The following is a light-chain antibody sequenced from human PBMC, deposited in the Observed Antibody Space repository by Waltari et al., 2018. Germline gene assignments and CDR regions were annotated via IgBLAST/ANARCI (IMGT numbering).Light chain of an antibody. J-gene: IGLJ3*02. CDR2: VES. Sequence: SYVLTQPPSVSVAPGQTARITCGGTNIGRKMWHGHQQKPGQAAVLVVYVESDRTSGIPERCSGSNFGNTATLTISGVEAGDEADYYCQLWDSSSDHWVFGGGTKLTVL. V-gene: IGLV3-21*02. CDR1: NIGRKM. CDR3: QLWDSSSDHWV.